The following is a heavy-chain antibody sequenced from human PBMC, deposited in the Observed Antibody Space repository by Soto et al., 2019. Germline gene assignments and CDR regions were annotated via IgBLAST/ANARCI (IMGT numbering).Heavy chain of an antibody. CDR3: AQDVLRYFEWWGGFDP. CDR1: GYTFTSYG. V-gene: IGHV1-18*01. D-gene: IGHD3-9*01. J-gene: IGHJ5*02. Sequence: QVQLVQSGAEVKKPGASVKVSCKASGYTFTSYGISWVRQAPGQGLEWMGWISAYNGNTNYAQKLQGRVTMTTDTSTSTAYMELRSLRSDDTAVYYCAQDVLRYFEWWGGFDPWGQGTLVTVSS. CDR2: ISAYNGNT.